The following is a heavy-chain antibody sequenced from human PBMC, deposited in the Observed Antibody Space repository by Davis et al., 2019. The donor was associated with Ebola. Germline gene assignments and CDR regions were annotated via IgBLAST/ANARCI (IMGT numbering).Heavy chain of an antibody. Sequence: GESLKISCAASGFTFSRFPLHWVRQAPGKGLEWVAIISYDGSDKYYADSVKGRFTISRDNSKKTLYLQMNSLRAEDTAVYYCAKSGLSFGVVKYHYGMDVWGKGTTVTVSS. J-gene: IGHJ6*04. V-gene: IGHV3-30*18. CDR2: ISYDGSDK. D-gene: IGHD3-3*01. CDR1: GFTFSRFP. CDR3: AKSGLSFGVVKYHYGMDV.